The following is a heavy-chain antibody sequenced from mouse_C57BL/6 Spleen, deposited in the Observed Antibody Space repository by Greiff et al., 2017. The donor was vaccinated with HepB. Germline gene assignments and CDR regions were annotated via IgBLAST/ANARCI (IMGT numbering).Heavy chain of an antibody. V-gene: IGHV1-15*01. CDR2: IDPETGGT. D-gene: IGHD1-1*01. J-gene: IGHJ2*01. Sequence: QVHVKQSGAELVRPGASVTLSCKASGYTFTDYEMHWVKQTPVHGLEWIGAIDPETGGTAYNQKFKGKAILTADKSSSTAYMELRSLTSEDSAVYYCTRGGYGSSFSYWGQGTTLTVSS. CDR3: TRGGYGSSFSY. CDR1: GYTFTDYE.